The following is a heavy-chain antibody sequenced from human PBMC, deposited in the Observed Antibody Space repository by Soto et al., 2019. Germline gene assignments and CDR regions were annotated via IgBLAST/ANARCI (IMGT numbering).Heavy chain of an antibody. J-gene: IGHJ6*02. CDR3: ARDRLYYYDSSGYYPYWYYYGMDV. CDR2: IYYSGST. V-gene: IGHV4-31*03. CDR1: GGSISSGGYY. Sequence: PSETLSLTCTVSGGSISSGGYYWSWIRQHPGKGLEWIGYIYYSGSTYYNRSIKSRVTISVDTSKNQFSLQLSSVTAADTAVYYCARDRLYYYDSSGYYPYWYYYGMDVWGQGTSVTVSS. D-gene: IGHD3-22*01.